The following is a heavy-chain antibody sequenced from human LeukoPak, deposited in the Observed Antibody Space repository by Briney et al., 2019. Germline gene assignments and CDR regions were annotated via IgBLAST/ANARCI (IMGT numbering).Heavy chain of an antibody. CDR3: AKGDAYNPSSFYGVDV. J-gene: IGHJ6*02. Sequence: TSETLSLTCTVSGGSITSNYWSWIRQPPGKGLEWIGYIFYSGSTNYNPSLKSRVTISVDTSKNQFSLKLTSVTAAGTAVYYCAKGDAYNPSSFYGVDVWGQGTTVTVSS. CDR1: GGSITSNY. V-gene: IGHV4-59*01. D-gene: IGHD5-24*01. CDR2: IFYSGST.